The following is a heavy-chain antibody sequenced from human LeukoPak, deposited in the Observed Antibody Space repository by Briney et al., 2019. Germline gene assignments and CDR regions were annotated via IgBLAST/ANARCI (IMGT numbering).Heavy chain of an antibody. CDR2: IYYSGST. J-gene: IGHJ4*02. CDR3: VSRGYSYGNFDY. CDR1: GGSISSYY. D-gene: IGHD5-18*01. Sequence: SETLSLTCTVSGGSISSYYWNWIRQPPGKGLEWIGYIYYSGSTNYNPSLESRVTISVDTSKNQFSLKLSSVTDADTAVYYCVSRGYSYGNFDYWGQGTLVTVSS. V-gene: IGHV4-59*08.